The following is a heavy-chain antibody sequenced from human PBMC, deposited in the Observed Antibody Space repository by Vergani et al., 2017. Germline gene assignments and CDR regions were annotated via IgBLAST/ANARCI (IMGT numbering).Heavy chain of an antibody. CDR3: ARSYYYGSGSYISHYYCYMDV. CDR1: GFTFSSYG. Sequence: QVQLVESGGGVVQPGRSLRLSCAASGFTFSSYGMHCVRHAPGKGLEWVAVLWYDGSNKYYADSVKGRFTISRDNSKNTLYLQMNSLRAEDTAVYYCARSYYYGSGSYISHYYCYMDVWGKASSVTVSS. D-gene: IGHD3-10*01. V-gene: IGHV3-33*01. J-gene: IGHJ6*03. CDR2: LWYDGSNK.